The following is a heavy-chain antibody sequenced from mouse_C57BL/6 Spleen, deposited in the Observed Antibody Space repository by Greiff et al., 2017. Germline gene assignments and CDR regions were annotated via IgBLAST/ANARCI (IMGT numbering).Heavy chain of an antibody. V-gene: IGHV1-82*01. CDR3: ARERAYYSNLYAMDY. Sequence: VQLQQSGPELVKPGASVKISCKASGYAFSSSWMNWVKQRPGKGLEWIGRIYPGDGDTNYNGKFKGKATLTADKSSSTAYMQLSSLTSEDSAVYVCARERAYYSNLYAMDYWGQGTSVTVSS. CDR1: GYAFSSSW. J-gene: IGHJ4*01. D-gene: IGHD2-5*01. CDR2: IYPGDGDT.